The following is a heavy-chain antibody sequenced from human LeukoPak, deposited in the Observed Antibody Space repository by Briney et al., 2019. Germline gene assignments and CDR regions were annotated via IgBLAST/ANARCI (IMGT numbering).Heavy chain of an antibody. J-gene: IGHJ3*02. CDR3: ARPGTGLGDAFDI. CDR2: IYYSGST. V-gene: IGHV4-59*01. Sequence: SETLSLTCTVSGGSISSYYWSWIRQPPGKGLGWIGYIYYSGSTNYNPSLKSRVTISVDTSKNQFSLKLSSVTAADTAVYYCARPGTGLGDAFDIWGQGTMVTVSS. CDR1: GGSISSYY. D-gene: IGHD3-16*01.